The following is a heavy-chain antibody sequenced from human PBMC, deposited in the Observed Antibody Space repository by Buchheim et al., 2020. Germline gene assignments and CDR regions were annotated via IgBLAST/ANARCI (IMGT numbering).Heavy chain of an antibody. V-gene: IGHV4-59*01. Sequence: QVQLQESGPGLVKPSETLSLTCTVSGGSISSYYWSWIRQPPGKGLEWIGYIYYSGSINYNPSLKSRVTISVDKSKNQFSLKLSSVTAADTAVYYCAKAAAGTSRWFDPWGQGTL. CDR2: IYYSGSI. D-gene: IGHD6-13*01. CDR1: GGSISSYY. CDR3: AKAAAGTSRWFDP. J-gene: IGHJ5*02.